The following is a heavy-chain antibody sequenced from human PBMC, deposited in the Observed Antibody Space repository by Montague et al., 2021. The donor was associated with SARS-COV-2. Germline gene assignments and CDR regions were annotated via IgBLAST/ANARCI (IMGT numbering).Heavy chain of an antibody. Sequence: SETLSLTCTVSGGSISSSSYYWGWIRQPPGKGLEWIGNIYYSGNTCYNPSVKSRVTISVDTSKNQFSLKLSSVTAADTAVYYCANMGVGRITIFGVVSRGGLDYWGQGTLVTVSS. CDR1: GGSISSSSYY. CDR2: IYYSGNT. V-gene: IGHV4-39*01. CDR3: ANMGVGRITIFGVVSRGGLDY. J-gene: IGHJ4*02. D-gene: IGHD3-3*01.